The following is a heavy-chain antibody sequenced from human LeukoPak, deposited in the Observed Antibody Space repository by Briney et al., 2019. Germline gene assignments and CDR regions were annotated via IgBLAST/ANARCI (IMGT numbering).Heavy chain of an antibody. D-gene: IGHD4-11*01. CDR1: GGSFSGYY. J-gene: IGHJ3*02. CDR2: INHSGST. CDR3: VSRYDYSNYLDAFDI. V-gene: IGHV4-34*01. Sequence: SETLSLTCAVYGGSFSGYYWSWIRQPPGKGLEWIGEINHSGSTYYNPSLKSRLIISVDTSKNQFSLKLRFVTAADTAVYYCVSRYDYSNYLDAFDIWGQGTMVTVSS.